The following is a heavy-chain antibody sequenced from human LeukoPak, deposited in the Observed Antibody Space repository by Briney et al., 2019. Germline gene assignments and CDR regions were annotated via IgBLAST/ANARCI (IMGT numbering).Heavy chain of an antibody. CDR3: ARHQVITMIH. CDR2: IFYSGST. CDR1: NGSISRYY. Sequence: SETLSLTCTVSNGSISRYYWSWIRQPPGKGLEWIGYIFYSGSTNHNPSLKSRVTISVDTSKNQFSLKLRSVTSEDTAVYYFARHQVITMIHWGQGTLVTVSS. D-gene: IGHD3-22*01. V-gene: IGHV4-59*08. J-gene: IGHJ4*02.